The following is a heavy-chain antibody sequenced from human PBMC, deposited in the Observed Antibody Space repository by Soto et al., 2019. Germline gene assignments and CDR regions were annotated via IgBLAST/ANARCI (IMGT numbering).Heavy chain of an antibody. CDR2: INPNSGDT. CDR1: GYTFTGYY. V-gene: IGHV1-2*02. CDR3: ARMATFGSLNWFDP. J-gene: IGHJ5*02. Sequence: ASVKVSCKASGYTFTGYYMHWVRQAPVQGLEWMGWINPNSGDTGYAQKFQGRVTMTRDISIATAYMELSSLRSDDTAIYYCARMATFGSLNWFDPWGQGTVVTVSS. D-gene: IGHD3-16*01.